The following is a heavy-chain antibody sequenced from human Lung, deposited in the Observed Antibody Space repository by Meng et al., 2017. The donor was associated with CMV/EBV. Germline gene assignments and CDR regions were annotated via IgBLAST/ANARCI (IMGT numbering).Heavy chain of an antibody. D-gene: IGHD1-1*01. J-gene: IGHJ4*02. CDR1: GGSISSGDYY. Sequence: TLSLXXTVSGGSISSGDYYWSWIRQPPGKGLEWIGYIYYSGSTYYNPSLKSRVTISVDTSKNQFSLKLSSVTAADTAVYYCARGNWNDAFVLEDWGQGTXVNGYS. V-gene: IGHV4-30-4*08. CDR3: ARGNWNDAFVLED. CDR2: IYYSGST.